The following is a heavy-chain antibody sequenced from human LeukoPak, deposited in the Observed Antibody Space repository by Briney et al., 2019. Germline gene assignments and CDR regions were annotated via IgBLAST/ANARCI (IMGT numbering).Heavy chain of an antibody. CDR3: AKDTERALDI. CDR1: GFTIKAYI. D-gene: IGHD5-24*01. V-gene: IGHV3-23*01. CDR2: ISPTVAGT. J-gene: IGHJ3*02. Sequence: PGGSLRLSCAASGFTIKAYIMSWVRPAPGEGLEWVSAISPTVAGTYYADSVKGLFTISRDNSKNTRYLHTDSRRAEYTAVYYCAKDTERALDIWGQGTMVTVSS.